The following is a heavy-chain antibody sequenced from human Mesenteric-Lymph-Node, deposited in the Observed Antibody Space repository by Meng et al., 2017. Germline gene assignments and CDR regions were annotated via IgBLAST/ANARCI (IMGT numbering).Heavy chain of an antibody. J-gene: IGHJ4*02. Sequence: LRQGGAGLLKPSGPLSPPCGGYGWSFSGYYWIWIRQPPGKGLEWIGEINHSGSTNYNPSLKSRVTISVDTSKNQFSLKLSSVTAADTAVYYCARGRGYGDYGSLYWGQGTLVTVSS. V-gene: IGHV4-34*01. CDR3: ARGRGYGDYGSLY. CDR1: GWSFSGYY. CDR2: INHSGST. D-gene: IGHD4-17*01.